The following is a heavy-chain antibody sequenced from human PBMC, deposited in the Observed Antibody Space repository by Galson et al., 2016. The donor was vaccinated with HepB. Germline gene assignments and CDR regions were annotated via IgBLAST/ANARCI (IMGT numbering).Heavy chain of an antibody. CDR2: KSYTGIT. J-gene: IGHJ5*02. CDR1: GASIGSQH. CDR3: TTTPPGYGGFSS. V-gene: IGHV4-59*11. Sequence: ETLSLTCTVSGASIGSQHYSWIRLPPGKGLECIGDKSYTGITYYNPSLRGRVTMSVDTSNNQLSLRLTSVTAADTAVFYCTTTPPGYGGFSSWGQGTLVTVSS. D-gene: IGHD5-18*01.